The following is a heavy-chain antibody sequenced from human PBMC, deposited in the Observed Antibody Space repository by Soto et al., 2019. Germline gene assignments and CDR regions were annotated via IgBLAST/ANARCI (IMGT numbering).Heavy chain of an antibody. J-gene: IGHJ6*02. CDR2: TYYSGSN. CDR3: ARDGPAGGDNYYYYAMDV. V-gene: IGHV4-39*07. D-gene: IGHD6-13*01. CDR1: GGSISSSRYY. Sequence: SETLSLTCTVFGGSISSSRYYWGWIRQPPGKGLEWIGYTYYSGSNYYNPSLKSRITISIDTSKNQFSLKLNFVTAADTAVYYCARDGPAGGDNYYYYAMDVWGQGTPVTVSS.